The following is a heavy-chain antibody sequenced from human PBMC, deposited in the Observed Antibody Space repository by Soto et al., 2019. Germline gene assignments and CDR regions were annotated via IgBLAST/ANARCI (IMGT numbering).Heavy chain of an antibody. Sequence: SVKVSCKASGDTFSTYTITWMRQAPGQGLEWMGGIIPRSATSNYAQKFQGRVTITADESTNTAYMELSSLRSEDTAVYYCAKHQQGSGWCIDYWGQGTLVTVSS. CDR3: AKHQQGSGWCIDY. CDR2: IIPRSATS. V-gene: IGHV1-69*13. CDR1: GDTFSTYT. J-gene: IGHJ4*02. D-gene: IGHD6-19*01.